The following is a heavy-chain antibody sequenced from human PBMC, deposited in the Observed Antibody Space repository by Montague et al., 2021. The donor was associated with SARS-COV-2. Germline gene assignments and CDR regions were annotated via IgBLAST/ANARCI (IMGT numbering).Heavy chain of an antibody. J-gene: IGHJ4*02. D-gene: IGHD5-24*01. CDR3: VRPPRGGYNYPFDY. Sequence: SLRLSCAASGFTCRREGRKGGGKEKGKKKKKVQRLNSDGSITTYADSVKGRFTISRDNAKNTVYMQMNSLRAEDTAVYYCVRPPRGGYNYPFDYWGLGTPVTVSS. V-gene: IGHV3-74*01. CDR2: LNSDGSIT. CDR1: GFTCRREG.